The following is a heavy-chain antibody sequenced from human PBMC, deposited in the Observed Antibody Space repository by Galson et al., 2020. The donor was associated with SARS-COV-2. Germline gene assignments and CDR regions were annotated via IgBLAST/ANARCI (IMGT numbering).Heavy chain of an antibody. D-gene: IGHD4-17*01. V-gene: IGHV3-15*01. Sequence: GGSLRLSCAASGFTFSNAWMSWVRQAPGKGLEWVGRVKSKTDGGTTDYAAPVKGTFIISRDDSKNTLHLQMDSPKTEATAVYYCTWTTVTLQWDCGGKGTQVTVSS. CDR3: TWTTVTLQWDC. CDR2: VKSKTDGGTT. J-gene: IGHJ4*02. CDR1: GFTFSNAW.